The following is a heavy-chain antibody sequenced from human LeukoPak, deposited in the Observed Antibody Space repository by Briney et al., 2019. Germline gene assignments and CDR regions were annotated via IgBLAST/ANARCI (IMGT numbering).Heavy chain of an antibody. J-gene: IGHJ4*02. CDR3: AKGGSYHGY. Sequence: PSETLSLTCTAPGGSISSYYWSWIRQPPGKGLEWSGYIYYSGSTNYNPSLKSRVTISVDTSKNQFSLKLSSVTAADTAVYYCAKGGSYHGYWGQGTLVTVSS. CDR2: IYYSGST. D-gene: IGHD1-14*01. CDR1: GGSISSYY. V-gene: IGHV4-59*01.